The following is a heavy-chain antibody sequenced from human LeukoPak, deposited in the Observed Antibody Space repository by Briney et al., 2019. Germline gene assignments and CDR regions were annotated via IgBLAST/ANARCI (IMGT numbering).Heavy chain of an antibody. J-gene: IGHJ4*02. CDR2: ISSSSSYI. V-gene: IGHV3-21*01. D-gene: IGHD2-2*02. Sequence: GGSLRLSCAASGFTFSSYSMNWVRQAPGKGLEWVSSISSSSSYIYYADSVKGRFTISRDNAKNSLYLQMNSLRAEDTAVYYCARWDNEYCSSTSCYRGGYYFGYWGQGTLVTVSS. CDR1: GFTFSSYS. CDR3: ARWDNEYCSSTSCYRGGYYFGY.